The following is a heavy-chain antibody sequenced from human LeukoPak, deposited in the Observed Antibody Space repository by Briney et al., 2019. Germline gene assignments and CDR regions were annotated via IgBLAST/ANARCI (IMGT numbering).Heavy chain of an antibody. D-gene: IGHD3-10*01. CDR3: ARDRYYYGSGNSKKYYYYYYMDV. CDR2: IIPIFGTA. CDR1: GGTFSSYA. Sequence: GASVTVSCKASGGTFSSYAISWVRQAPGQGLEWMGGIIPIFGTANYAQKFQGRVTITTDESTSTAYMELSSLRSEDTAVYYCARDRYYYGSGNSKKYYYYYYMDVWGKGTTVTVSS. J-gene: IGHJ6*03. V-gene: IGHV1-69*05.